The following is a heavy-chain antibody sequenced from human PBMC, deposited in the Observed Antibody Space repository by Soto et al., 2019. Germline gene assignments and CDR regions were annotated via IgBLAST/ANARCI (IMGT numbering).Heavy chain of an antibody. CDR1: GGSISTRNSY. CDR3: SKTGFWSDYRVADY. D-gene: IGHD3-3*01. J-gene: IGHJ4*02. CDR2: INYSGST. V-gene: IGHV4-39*01. Sequence: QLQLQESGPGLVKPSETLSLTCSVSGGSISTRNSYWGWIRQPPGKGLEWIGSINYSGSTYYNPSLKSRVTVSVDTSKNQFSLKLSSVTAADTAVYFCSKTGFWSDYRVADYWGQGTLVTVSS.